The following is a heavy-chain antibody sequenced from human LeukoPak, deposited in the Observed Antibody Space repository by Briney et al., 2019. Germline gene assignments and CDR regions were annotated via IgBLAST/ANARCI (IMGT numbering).Heavy chain of an antibody. Sequence: GGSLRLSCAASGFTFSSYEMNWVRQAPGKGLEWVSYISSSGSTIYYADSVKGRFTISRDNAKNSLYLQMNSLRAEDTAVYYCARGSTMVRGVMDVWGKGTTVTISS. V-gene: IGHV3-48*03. J-gene: IGHJ6*03. D-gene: IGHD3-10*01. CDR2: ISSSGSTI. CDR1: GFTFSSYE. CDR3: ARGSTMVRGVMDV.